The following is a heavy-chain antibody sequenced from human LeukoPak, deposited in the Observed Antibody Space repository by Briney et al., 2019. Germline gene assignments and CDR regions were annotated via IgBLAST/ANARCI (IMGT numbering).Heavy chain of an antibody. J-gene: IGHJ4*02. CDR1: GYTFTGYY. Sequence: GASVKVSCKASGYTFTGYYMHWVRQAPGQGLEWMGRINPNSGGKNYAQKFQGRVTMTRDTYISTAYMELSRLRSDDTAVYYCARVQGTIFGVVNLDYWGQGTLVSVSS. V-gene: IGHV1-2*06. CDR3: ARVQGTIFGVVNLDY. D-gene: IGHD3-3*01. CDR2: INPNSGGK.